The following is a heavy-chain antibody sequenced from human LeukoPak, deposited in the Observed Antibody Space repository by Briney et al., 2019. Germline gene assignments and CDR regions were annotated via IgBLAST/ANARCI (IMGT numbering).Heavy chain of an antibody. J-gene: IGHJ6*03. V-gene: IGHV1-46*01. Sequence: ASVKVSCKASGYTFTSYYMHWVRQAPGQGLEWMGIINPSGGSTSYAQKFQGRVTMTRDMSTSTDYMELSSLRSEDTAVYYCAKGGYYYYYYMDVWGKGTTVTISS. CDR1: GYTFTSYY. D-gene: IGHD3-16*01. CDR2: INPSGGST. CDR3: AKGGYYYYYYMDV.